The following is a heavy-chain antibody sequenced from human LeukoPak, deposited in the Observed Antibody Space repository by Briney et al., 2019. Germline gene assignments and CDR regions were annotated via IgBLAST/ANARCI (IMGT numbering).Heavy chain of an antibody. CDR3: AREMSGTNWFDP. J-gene: IGHJ5*02. CDR1: GDSISSGGYY. CDR2: IYDSGNP. V-gene: IGHV4-31*03. D-gene: IGHD1-26*01. Sequence: SETLSLTCTVSGDSISSGGYYWSWIRQHPGKGLEWIGHIYDSGNPHYNPSLKSRVTMSVDTSNNQFSLRLNYVTAADTAVYYCAREMSGTNWFDPWGQGTLVTVSS.